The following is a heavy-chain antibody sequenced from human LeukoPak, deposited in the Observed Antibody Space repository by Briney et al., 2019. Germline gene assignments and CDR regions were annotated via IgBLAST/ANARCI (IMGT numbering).Heavy chain of an antibody. CDR1: GFTFSSYG. J-gene: IGHJ5*02. CDR3: ARAQTFYYDTSGFGLDP. V-gene: IGHV3-30*03. D-gene: IGHD3-22*01. CDR2: ISYDGSNK. Sequence: GGSVRLSCAASGFTFSSYGMHWVRQAPGKGLEWVAVISYDGSNKYYADSVRGRFTISRDNSKNTLYLQMNSLRAEDSAIYYCARAQTFYYDTSGFGLDPWGQGTLVTVSS.